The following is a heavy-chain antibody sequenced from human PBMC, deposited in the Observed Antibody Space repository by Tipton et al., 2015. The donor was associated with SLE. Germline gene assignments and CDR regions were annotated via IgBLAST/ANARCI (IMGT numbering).Heavy chain of an antibody. V-gene: IGHV4-38-2*01. J-gene: IGHJ5*02. CDR2: IYHSGST. D-gene: IGHD1-7*01. CDR3: ARGGNWNSVWWFDP. CDR1: GYSISSGYY. Sequence: TLSLTCAVSGYSISSGYYWGWFRQPPGKGLGWIGSIYHSGSTYYNPSLKSRGTISVDTSKNQFSLKLSSVTAADTAVYYCARGGNWNSVWWFDPWGQGTLVTVSS.